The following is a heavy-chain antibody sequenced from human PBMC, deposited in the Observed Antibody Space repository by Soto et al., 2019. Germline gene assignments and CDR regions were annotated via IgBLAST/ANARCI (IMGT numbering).Heavy chain of an antibody. J-gene: IGHJ4*02. CDR3: ARRHPAMDYFGA. CDR1: GYSFTSHH. Sequence: ESLKISCKASGYSFTSHHIDWVRQVPWKGLEWMGVIYPGDSQTTYSPAFRGQVTFSADRSIDTAFSQWGSLKASDTAIYYCARRHPAMDYFGAWGQGSLVTVSS. CDR2: IYPGDSQT. V-gene: IGHV5-51*01. D-gene: IGHD2-2*01.